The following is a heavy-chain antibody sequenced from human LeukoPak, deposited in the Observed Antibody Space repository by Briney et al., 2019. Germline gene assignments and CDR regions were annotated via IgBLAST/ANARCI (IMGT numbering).Heavy chain of an antibody. CDR1: GYTFTGYY. J-gene: IGHJ4*02. V-gene: IGHV1-2*02. CDR3: ATDHTDMYTGFYY. CDR2: INPSNGGT. D-gene: IGHD5-18*01. Sequence: ASVKVSCKASGYTFTGYYRHWVRQAPGKGLEWMGKINPSNGGTNYAQKFQGRVTMTRDTSISTAYMELNRLRSDDTAVYYCATDHTDMYTGFYYWGQGTLVTVSS.